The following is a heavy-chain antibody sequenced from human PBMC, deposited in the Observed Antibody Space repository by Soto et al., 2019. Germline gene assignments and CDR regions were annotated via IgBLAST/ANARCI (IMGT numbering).Heavy chain of an antibody. CDR2: IYPGDSDT. J-gene: IGHJ1*01. CDR1: GYSFTSYW. CDR3: ARQDHYYDSSGYYSVEYFQH. D-gene: IGHD3-22*01. V-gene: IGHV5-51*01. Sequence: GESLKISCKGSGYSFTSYWIGWVRQMPGKGLEWMGIIYPGDSDTRYSPSFQGQVTISADKSISTAYLQWSSLKASDTAMYYCARQDHYYDSSGYYSVEYFQHWGQGNLVTVSS.